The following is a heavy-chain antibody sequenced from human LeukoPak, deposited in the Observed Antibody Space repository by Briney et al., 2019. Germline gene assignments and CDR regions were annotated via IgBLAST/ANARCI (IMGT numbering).Heavy chain of an antibody. D-gene: IGHD1-1*01. Sequence: SETLSLTCAVYGGSFSGYYWSWIRQPPGKGLEWIGEINHSGSTNYNPSLKSRVTISVDTSKNQFSLKLSSVTAADTAVYHCARDNYSWGQGTLVTVSS. CDR1: GGSFSGYY. CDR2: INHSGST. CDR3: ARDNYS. J-gene: IGHJ4*02. V-gene: IGHV4-34*01.